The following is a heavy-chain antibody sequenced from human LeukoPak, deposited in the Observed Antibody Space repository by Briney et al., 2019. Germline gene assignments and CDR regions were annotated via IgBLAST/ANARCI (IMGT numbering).Heavy chain of an antibody. CDR3: AKDYHDSSGYSEYFQH. D-gene: IGHD3-22*01. V-gene: IGHV3-23*01. J-gene: IGHJ1*01. CDR1: GYTFSSYA. Sequence: PGGSLRLSCAASGYTFSSYAMSWVRQAPGKGLEWVSAISVSGGSTYYADSVKGPFTISRDNSKNTLYLQMNSLRAEDTAVYYCAKDYHDSSGYSEYFQHWGQGTLVTVSS. CDR2: ISVSGGST.